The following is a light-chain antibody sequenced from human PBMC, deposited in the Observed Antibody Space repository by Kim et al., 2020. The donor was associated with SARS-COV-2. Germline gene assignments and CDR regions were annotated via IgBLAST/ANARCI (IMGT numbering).Light chain of an antibody. J-gene: IGKJ4*01. CDR1: QSVSSSY. Sequence: EIVLTQSPGTLSLSPGQRATLSCRASQSVSSSYLAWYQQKPGQAPRLLIYGASSRATGIPDRFRGSGSGTDFTLTISRLEPEDFAVYYSQEYSRSPLTFGGRTKVGIK. CDR3: QEYSRSPLT. CDR2: GAS. V-gene: IGKV3-20*01.